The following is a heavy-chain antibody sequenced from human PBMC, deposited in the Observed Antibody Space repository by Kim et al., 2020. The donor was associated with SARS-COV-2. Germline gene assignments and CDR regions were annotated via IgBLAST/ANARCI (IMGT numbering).Heavy chain of an antibody. D-gene: IGHD4-17*01. CDR3: ARGAYGDVSFDY. CDR2: T. Sequence: TTSGQKVQGRVIMTTDTSTNTAYMELWSLRSDDTAMYYCARGAYGDVSFDYWGQGTLVTVSS. V-gene: IGHV1-18*01. J-gene: IGHJ4*02.